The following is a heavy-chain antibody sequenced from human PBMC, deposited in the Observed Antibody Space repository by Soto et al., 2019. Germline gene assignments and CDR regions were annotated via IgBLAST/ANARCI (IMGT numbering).Heavy chain of an antibody. CDR3: ARDDYYGSNMYGMDV. V-gene: IGHV3-53*01. D-gene: IGHD3-10*01. CDR1: GLTVSSNY. Sequence: GGSLRLSCAASGLTVSSNYMSWVRQAPGKGLEWVSVIYSGGGKSYAESVKGRFTISRDNSKNTLYLQMNSLRAEDTAVYYCARDDYYGSNMYGMDVWGQGTTVTVSS. J-gene: IGHJ6*02. CDR2: IYSGGGK.